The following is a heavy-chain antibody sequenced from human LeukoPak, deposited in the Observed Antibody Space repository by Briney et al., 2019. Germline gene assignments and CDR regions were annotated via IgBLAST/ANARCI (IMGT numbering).Heavy chain of an antibody. CDR1: GYSFTSYW. CDR3: ARPFAPGAYCGGDCFDY. V-gene: IGHV5-51*01. Sequence: GESLKISCKDSGYSFTSYWIGWVRQMPGKGLEWMGIIYPGDSDTRYSPSFQGQVTISADKSIGTAYLQWSSLKASDTAMYYCARPFAPGAYCGGDCFDYWGQGTLVTVSS. J-gene: IGHJ4*02. D-gene: IGHD2-21*01. CDR2: IYPGDSDT.